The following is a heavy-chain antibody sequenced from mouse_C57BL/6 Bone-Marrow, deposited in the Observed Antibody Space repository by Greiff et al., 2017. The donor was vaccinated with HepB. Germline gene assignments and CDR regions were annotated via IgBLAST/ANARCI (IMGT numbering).Heavy chain of an antibody. CDR3: ASRLRYFDY. J-gene: IGHJ2*01. D-gene: IGHD1-1*01. CDR1: GYTFTSYW. V-gene: IGHV1-59*01. Sequence: VQLQQPGAELVRPGTSVKLSCKASGYTFTSYWMHWVKQRPGQGLEWIGVIDPSDSYTNYNQKFKGKATLTVDTSSSPAYMQLSSLTSEDSAVYYCASRLRYFDYWGQGTTLTVSS. CDR2: IDPSDSYT.